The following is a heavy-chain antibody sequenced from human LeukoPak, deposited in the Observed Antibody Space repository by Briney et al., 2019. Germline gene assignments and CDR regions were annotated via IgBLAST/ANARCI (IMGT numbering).Heavy chain of an antibody. CDR2: MNPNSGNT. D-gene: IGHD2/OR15-2a*01. CDR3: ARVARIRVNWFDP. V-gene: IGHV1-8*02. CDR1: GGTFSSYA. Sequence: ASVKVSCKASGGTFSSYAISWVRQAPGQGLEWMGWMNPNSGNTGYAQKFQGRVTMTRNTSISIAYMELSSLRSEDTAVYYCARVARIRVNWFDPWGQGTLVTVSS. J-gene: IGHJ5*02.